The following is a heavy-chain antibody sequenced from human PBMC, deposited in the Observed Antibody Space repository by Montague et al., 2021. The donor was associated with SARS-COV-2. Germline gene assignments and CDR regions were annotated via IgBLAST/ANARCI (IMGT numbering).Heavy chain of an antibody. J-gene: IGHJ6*02. CDR3: ARAASQLPASWDRAYYYYGMDV. V-gene: IGHV3-30*04. Sequence: SLRLSCAASGFTFSSYAMHWVRQAPGKGLEWVAVISYDGSNKYYADSVKGRFTIPRDNSKNTLYLQMNSLRAEDTAVYYCARAASQLPASWDRAYYYYGMDVWGQGTTVTVSS. CDR1: GFTFSSYA. CDR2: ISYDGSNK. D-gene: IGHD2-2*01.